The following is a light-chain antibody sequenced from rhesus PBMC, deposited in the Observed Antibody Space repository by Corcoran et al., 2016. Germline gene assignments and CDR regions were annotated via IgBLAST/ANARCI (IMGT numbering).Light chain of an antibody. J-gene: IGKJ4*01. CDR1: QSFSSS. V-gene: IGKV1-46*01. Sequence: DIQMTQSPSSLSASVGDTVTITCRASQSFSSSLAWYQQKPGKAPKLLLYSASSLQSGVPSRFSGSKSGTDFTFTISSLQPEDIASYYCQQYYSDPLTFGGGTKVELK. CDR2: SAS. CDR3: QQYYSDPLT.